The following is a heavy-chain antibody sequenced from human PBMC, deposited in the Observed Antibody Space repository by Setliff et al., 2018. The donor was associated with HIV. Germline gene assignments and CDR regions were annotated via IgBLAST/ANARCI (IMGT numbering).Heavy chain of an antibody. V-gene: IGHV1-2*02. J-gene: IGHJ6*02. CDR1: GGTFGSYA. CDR3: ARDRLSYNFYYYGMDV. D-gene: IGHD1-26*01. CDR2: INPNSGGT. Sequence: ASVKVSCKASGGTFGSYAISWVRQAPGQGLEWMGGINPNSGGTNYAQKFQGRVIMTRDTSISTAYMQLSRLRSDDTAVYYCARDRLSYNFYYYGMDVWGQGTTVTVSS.